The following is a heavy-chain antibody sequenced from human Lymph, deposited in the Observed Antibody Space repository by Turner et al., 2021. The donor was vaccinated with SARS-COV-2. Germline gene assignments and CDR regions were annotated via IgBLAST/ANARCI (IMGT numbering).Heavy chain of an antibody. CDR1: GIIVSRNY. D-gene: IGHD6-13*01. CDR3: ARDLGTYGMDV. V-gene: IGHV3-53*02. J-gene: IGHJ6*02. Sequence: EVQLVETGEGLIQPGRSLILSGAASGIIVSRNYMRWGRQAPGKGREWVSIMYSGCTTYYADSVKGRFNIYSDNSKNTLYLQMNSLRVEDTAVYYCARDLGTYGMDVWGQGTTVTVSS. CDR2: MYSGCTT.